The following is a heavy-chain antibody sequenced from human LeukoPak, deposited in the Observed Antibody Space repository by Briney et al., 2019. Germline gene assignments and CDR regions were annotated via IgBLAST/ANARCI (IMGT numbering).Heavy chain of an antibody. CDR2: INHSGST. D-gene: IGHD1-7*01. V-gene: IGHV4-34*01. CDR1: GGSFSGYY. J-gene: IGHJ5*02. Sequence: SETLSLTCAVYGGSFSGYYWGWIRQPPGKGLEWIGEINHSGSTNYNPSLKSRVTISVDTSKNQFSLKLSSVTAADTAVYYCARDRITGTTENWFDPWGQGTLVTVSS. CDR3: ARDRITGTTENWFDP.